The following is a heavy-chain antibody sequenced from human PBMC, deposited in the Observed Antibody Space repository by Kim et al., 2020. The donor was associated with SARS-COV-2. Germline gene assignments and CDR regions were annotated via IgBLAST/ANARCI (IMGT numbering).Heavy chain of an antibody. CDR1: SDYISDNE. CDR3: VKQACGVPDV. CDR2: ITLTGGT. D-gene: IGHD2-8*01. Sequence: SETLSLTCSVSSDYISDNEWSWIRQPAGKGLEWIGRITLTGGTAYNPSLQSRVTMSVDRFQTQFSLTLNFVTAADTAVYYCVKQACGVPDVWGPGILVTVSS. V-gene: IGHV4-4*07. J-gene: IGHJ4*02.